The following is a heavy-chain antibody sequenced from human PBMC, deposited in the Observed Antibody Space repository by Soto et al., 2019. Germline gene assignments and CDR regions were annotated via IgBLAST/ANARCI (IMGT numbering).Heavy chain of an antibody. J-gene: IGHJ3*02. CDR1: GGTFSSYA. CDR2: IIPIFGTA. CDR3: ARALTAMVAPDAFDI. D-gene: IGHD5-18*01. V-gene: IGHV1-69*13. Sequence: SVKVSCKASGGTFSSYAISWVRQAPGQGLEWMGGIIPIFGTANYAQKFQGRVTITADESTSTAYMELSSLRSEDTAVYYCARALTAMVAPDAFDIWGQGKMVTVSS.